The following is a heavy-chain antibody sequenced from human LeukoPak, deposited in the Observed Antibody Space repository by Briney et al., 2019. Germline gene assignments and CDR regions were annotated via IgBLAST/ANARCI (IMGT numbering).Heavy chain of an antibody. CDR2: IYYSGST. CDR1: GGSFSGYY. D-gene: IGHD3-10*01. Sequence: SGTLSLTCTVSGGSFSGYYWSWIRQPPGKGLEWIAYIYYSGSTSYNPSLKSRVTISLDTSKNQFSLKLSSVTAADTAVYYCARLYYYFDYWGQGTLVTVSS. V-gene: IGHV4-59*08. J-gene: IGHJ4*02. CDR3: ARLYYYFDY.